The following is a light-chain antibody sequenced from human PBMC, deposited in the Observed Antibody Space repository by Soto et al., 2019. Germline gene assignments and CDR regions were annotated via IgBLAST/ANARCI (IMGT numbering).Light chain of an antibody. CDR2: GAS. CDR3: QQYSNWPSWT. V-gene: IGKV3-15*01. J-gene: IGKJ1*01. CDR1: QSVSTKF. Sequence: EIVLTQSPGTLSLSPGERAALYCRASQSVSTKFLAWYQQKPGQAPRLLIYGASTRATGIPARFSGSGSGTEFTLTISSLQSEDFAVYYCQQYSNWPSWTFGQGTKVDI.